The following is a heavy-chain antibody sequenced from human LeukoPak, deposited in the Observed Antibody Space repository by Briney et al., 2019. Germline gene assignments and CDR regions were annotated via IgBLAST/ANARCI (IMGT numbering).Heavy chain of an antibody. CDR2: IIPIFGTA. Sequence: ASVKVSCKASGGTFSSYAISWVRQAPGQGLEWMGGIIPIFGTANYAQKFQGRVTITADKSTSTAYMELSSLRSEDTAVYYCARGSSSWQGYSFDYWGQGTLVTVSS. CDR3: ARGSSSWQGYSFDY. J-gene: IGHJ4*02. D-gene: IGHD6-13*01. CDR1: GGTFSSYA. V-gene: IGHV1-69*06.